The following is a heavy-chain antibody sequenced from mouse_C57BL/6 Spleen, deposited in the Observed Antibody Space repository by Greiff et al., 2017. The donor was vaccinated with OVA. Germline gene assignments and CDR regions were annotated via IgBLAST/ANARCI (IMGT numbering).Heavy chain of an antibody. CDR1: GYTFTSYW. D-gene: IGHD1-1*01. Sequence: QVQLQQSGAELVKPGASVKLSCKASGYTFTSYWMHWVKQRPGQGLEWIGMIHPNSGSTNYNEKFKSKATLTVDKSSSTAYMQLSSLTSEDSAVYYCARGITTVVARYFDVWGTGTTVTVSS. J-gene: IGHJ1*03. CDR2: IHPNSGST. V-gene: IGHV1-64*01. CDR3: ARGITTVVARYFDV.